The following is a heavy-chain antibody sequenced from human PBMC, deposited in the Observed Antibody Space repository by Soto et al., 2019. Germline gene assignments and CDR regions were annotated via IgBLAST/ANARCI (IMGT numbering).Heavy chain of an antibody. CDR1: GGSFSGYY. J-gene: IGHJ4*02. Sequence: PSETLSLTCAVYGGSFSGYYWSWIRQPPGKGLEWIGEINHSGSTNYNPSLKSRVTISVDTSRNQFSLKLSSVTAADTAVYYCARGRATRTSRVYYFDYWGQGTLVTVSS. CDR3: ARGRATRTSRVYYFDY. CDR2: INHSGST. V-gene: IGHV4-34*01. D-gene: IGHD5-12*01.